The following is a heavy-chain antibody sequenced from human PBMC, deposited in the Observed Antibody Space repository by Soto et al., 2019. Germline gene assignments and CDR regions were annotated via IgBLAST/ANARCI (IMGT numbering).Heavy chain of an antibody. CDR1: GFILSEYA. J-gene: IGHJ4*02. CDR3: AKDPSTGGADY. V-gene: IGHV3-23*01. D-gene: IGHD2-15*01. CDR2: LSKDGANE. Sequence: GGSLRLSCTASGFILSEYAMNWVRHTPGAGLEWVSTLSKDGANEHYVDSVKGRFTISRDDAKNTLYLQMNSLRAEDTAMYYCAKDPSTGGADYWGQGTQVTVSS.